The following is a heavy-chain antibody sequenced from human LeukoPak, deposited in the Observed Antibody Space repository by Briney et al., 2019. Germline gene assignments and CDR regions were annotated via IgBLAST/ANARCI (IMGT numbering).Heavy chain of an antibody. D-gene: IGHD3-16*02. V-gene: IGHV4-4*07. CDR3: ARGSDVWGSYRLDY. J-gene: IGHJ4*02. CDR2: IYVSGST. Sequence: PSETLSLTCTVSGASISSYYWSWVRQPAGKGLEWIGRIYVSGSTNYKPSLKSRVTISVDTSKNQFSLKLSSVTAADTAVYYCARGSDVWGSYRLDYWGQGTLVTVSS. CDR1: GASISSYY.